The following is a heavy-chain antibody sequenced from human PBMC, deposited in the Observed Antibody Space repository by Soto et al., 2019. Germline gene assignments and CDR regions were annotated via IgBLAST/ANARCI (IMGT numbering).Heavy chain of an antibody. CDR1: GFTFSNYW. CDR3: VKGEYYYDSSGYYPFDY. D-gene: IGHD3-22*01. CDR2: INDQGGSP. J-gene: IGHJ4*02. V-gene: IGHV3-74*01. Sequence: GRSLRLSCAASGFTFSNYWMHWVRQAPGKGLVWISRINDQGGSPTYADSVKGRFTISRDNSKNTQYLQMSSLRADDTAVYYCVKGEYYYDSSGYYPFDYWGQGTLVTVSS.